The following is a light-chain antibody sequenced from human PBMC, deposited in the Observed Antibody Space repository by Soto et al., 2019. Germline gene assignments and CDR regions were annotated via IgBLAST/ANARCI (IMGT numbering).Light chain of an antibody. CDR2: DNH. V-gene: IGLV1-44*01. CDR1: SSNIGINT. J-gene: IGLJ3*02. Sequence: QSVLTQPPSASGTPGQRVTFSCSGSSSNIGINTVNWYRQLPGTAPQLLISDNHRRPSGVPDRFSGSKSGTSASLAISGLQSEDEADYYCSSYTTTSTLVFGGGTKVTVL. CDR3: SSYTTTSTLV.